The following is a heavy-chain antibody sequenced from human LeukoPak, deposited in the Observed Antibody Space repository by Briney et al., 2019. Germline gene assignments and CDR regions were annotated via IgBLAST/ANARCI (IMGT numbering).Heavy chain of an antibody. CDR2: ISYDGSNK. V-gene: IGHV3-30*04. CDR1: GFTFSSYA. CDR3: AREEYSSSSADY. J-gene: IGHJ4*02. D-gene: IGHD6-6*01. Sequence: GGSLRLSCAASGFTFSSYAMHWVRQAPGKGLEWVAVISYDGSNKYYADSVKGRFTISRDNPKNTLYLQMNSLRAEDTAVYYCAREEYSSSSADYWGQGTLVTVSS.